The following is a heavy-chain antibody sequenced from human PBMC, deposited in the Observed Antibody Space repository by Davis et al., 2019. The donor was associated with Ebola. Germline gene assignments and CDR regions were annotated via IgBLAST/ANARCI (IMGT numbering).Heavy chain of an antibody. Sequence: PSETLSLTCTVSGGSISSSSYYWGWIRQPPGKGLEWIGSIYYSGSTYYNPSLKSRVTISVDTSKNQFSLKLNSVTAADTAVYYCARDHVFFYDSSGYPNWFDPWGQGTLVTVSS. V-gene: IGHV4-39*07. CDR2: IYYSGST. CDR1: GGSISSSSYY. D-gene: IGHD3-22*01. CDR3: ARDHVFFYDSSGYPNWFDP. J-gene: IGHJ5*02.